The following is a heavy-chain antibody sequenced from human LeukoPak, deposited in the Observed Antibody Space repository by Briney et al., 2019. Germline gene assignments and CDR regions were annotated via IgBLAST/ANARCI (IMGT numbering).Heavy chain of an antibody. CDR3: SRRAYCGGDCYGSDAFDI. CDR2: ISSISTYI. CDR1: GFTFSGYT. D-gene: IGHD2-21*02. V-gene: IGHV3-21*01. J-gene: IGHJ3*02. Sequence: GGSLRLSCVVSGFTFSGYTMNWVRQAPGKGLEWVSSISSISTYISYADSVRGRFTISRDNAKNSLDLQMNSLRAEDTAVYYCSRRAYCGGDCYGSDAFDIWGQGTMVAVSS.